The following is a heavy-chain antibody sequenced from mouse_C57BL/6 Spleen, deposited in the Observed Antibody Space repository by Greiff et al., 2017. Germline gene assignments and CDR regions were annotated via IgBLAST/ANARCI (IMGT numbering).Heavy chain of an antibody. CDR3: AREDYEREQGYAMDY. D-gene: IGHD2-4*01. Sequence: QVQLQQSGAELVRPGASVKLSCKASGYTFTDYYINWVKQRPGQGLEWIARIYPGSGNTYYNEKFKGKATLTAEKSSSTAYMQLSSLTSEDSAVYFCAREDYEREQGYAMDYWGQGTSVTVSS. J-gene: IGHJ4*01. V-gene: IGHV1-76*01. CDR1: GYTFTDYY. CDR2: IYPGSGNT.